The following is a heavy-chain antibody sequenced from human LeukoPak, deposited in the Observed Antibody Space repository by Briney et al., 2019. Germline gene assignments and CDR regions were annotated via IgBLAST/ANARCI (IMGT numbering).Heavy chain of an antibody. CDR3: AKLSIMGYPYYFDY. CDR2: IYSGGST. CDR1: GLTVSRNY. D-gene: IGHD2-8*01. Sequence: GGSLRLSCAASGLTVSRNYMSWVRQAPGQGLEWVSIIYSGGSTIYADSVKGRFTISRDNSKNTLFLQMNSLRAEDTAVYYCAKLSIMGYPYYFDYWGQGTLVTVSS. V-gene: IGHV3-53*01. J-gene: IGHJ4*02.